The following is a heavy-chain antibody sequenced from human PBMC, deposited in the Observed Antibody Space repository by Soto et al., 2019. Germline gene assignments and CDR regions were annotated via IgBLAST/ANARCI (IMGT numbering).Heavy chain of an antibody. Sequence: QITLRESGPTLVKPTQTLTLTCTFSGFSLITTGVGVGWIRQPPGKALESLALIYWNDDKRYNPSLKSRLTVTQDTSKHQVVLTMTNMGPVDTATYFAARRLGGWHWNDGDVDYWGQGTLVTVSS. CDR1: GFSLITTGVG. J-gene: IGHJ4*02. V-gene: IGHV2-5*01. CDR2: IYWNDDK. CDR3: ARRLGGWHWNDGDVDY. D-gene: IGHD1-1*01.